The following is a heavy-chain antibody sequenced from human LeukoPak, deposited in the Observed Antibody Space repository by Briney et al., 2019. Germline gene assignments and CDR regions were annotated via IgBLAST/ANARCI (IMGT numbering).Heavy chain of an antibody. D-gene: IGHD3-22*01. V-gene: IGHV1-69*06. Sequence: SVKVSCKASGGTFSSYAISWVRQAPGQGLEWMGRIIPIFGTANYAQKFQGRVTITADKSTSTAYMELSSLRSEDTAVYYCARGTGYYDSSGLVAFDNWGQGILGTVSS. J-gene: IGHJ4*02. CDR2: IIPIFGTA. CDR3: ARGTGYYDSSGLVAFDN. CDR1: GGTFSSYA.